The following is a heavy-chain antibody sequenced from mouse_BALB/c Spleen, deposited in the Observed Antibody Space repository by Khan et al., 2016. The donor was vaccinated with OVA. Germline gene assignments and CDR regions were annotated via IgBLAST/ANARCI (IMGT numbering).Heavy chain of an antibody. CDR3: ARSTSLWPMDY. Sequence: VQLQQSGAELVKPGASVKLSCTASGFKIKDTYMHWVKQRPEQGLEWIGRVDPASDNTKYDPQFQAKATLTADPSSNIAYLQLSSLTSEDIAVYYCARSTSLWPMDYWGQGTSVTVSS. CDR1: GFKIKDTY. D-gene: IGHD1-1*01. CDR2: VDPASDNT. J-gene: IGHJ4*01. V-gene: IGHV14-3*02.